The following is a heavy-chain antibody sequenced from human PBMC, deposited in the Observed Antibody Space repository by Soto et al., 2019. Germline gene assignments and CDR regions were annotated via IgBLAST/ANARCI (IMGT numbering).Heavy chain of an antibody. D-gene: IGHD3-9*01. J-gene: IGHJ4*02. V-gene: IGHV4-30-4*01. CDR1: GGSISSGDYY. Sequence: PSETLSLTCTVSGGSISSGDYYWSWIRQPPGKGLEWIGYIYYSGITYYNPSLKSRVTISVDTSKNQFSLKLSSVTAADTAVYYCARETNYDILTGYRPVGYWGQGTLVTVSS. CDR2: IYYSGIT. CDR3: ARETNYDILTGYRPVGY.